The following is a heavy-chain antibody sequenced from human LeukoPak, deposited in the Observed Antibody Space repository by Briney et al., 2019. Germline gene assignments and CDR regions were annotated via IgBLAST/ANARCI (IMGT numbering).Heavy chain of an antibody. CDR2: ISAYNGHT. Sequence: ASVKVSCKASGYTFTAYYLHWVRQAPGQGLEWMGWISAYNGHTNYAQRLQGRVTMTTDTPTSTAYMELRSLRSDDTAVYYCARSPPDRSLDYWGQGTLVTVSS. CDR3: ARSPPDRSLDY. CDR1: GYTFTAYY. V-gene: IGHV1-18*04. J-gene: IGHJ4*02. D-gene: IGHD3/OR15-3a*01.